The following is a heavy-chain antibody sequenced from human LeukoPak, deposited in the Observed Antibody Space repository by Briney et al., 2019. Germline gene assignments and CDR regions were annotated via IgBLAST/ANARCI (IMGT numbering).Heavy chain of an antibody. CDR2: IYYTGAT. D-gene: IGHD5-18*01. J-gene: IGHJ4*02. CDR3: TRAGYSYGTGYYFDY. CDR1: GGSISSYY. V-gene: IGHV4-59*01. Sequence: SETLSLTCTVSGGSISSYYWSWIWLPPGKGLEWIGYIYYTGATYYNPSLKSRVTISLDTSKNQFSLKLSSVTAADAAVYYCTRAGYSYGTGYYFDYWGQGALVTVSS.